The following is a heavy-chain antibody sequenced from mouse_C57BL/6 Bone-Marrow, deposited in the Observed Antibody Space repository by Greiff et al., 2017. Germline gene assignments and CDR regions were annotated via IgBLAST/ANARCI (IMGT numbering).Heavy chain of an antibody. CDR3: ERTGVFDY. J-gene: IGHJ2*02. Sequence: EVMLVESGGGLVKPGASLKLSCAASGFTFSDYRMHWVRQAPEKGLEWVAYISSCSSTIDYAHTLKGRFTFSRDNAKNTLFLQMTSLRAEDTAVYYCERTGVFDYWGQGTSLTVSS. CDR2: ISSCSSTI. CDR1: GFTFSDYR. V-gene: IGHV5-17*01.